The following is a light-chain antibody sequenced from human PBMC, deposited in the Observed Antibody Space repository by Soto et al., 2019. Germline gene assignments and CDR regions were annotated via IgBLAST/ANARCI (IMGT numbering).Light chain of an antibody. CDR2: GAS. CDR1: QSVSSSY. CDR3: QQYGRSPGLFT. V-gene: IGKV3-20*01. Sequence: EIVLTQSPGTLSLSPGERATLSCRASQSVSSSYLAWYQQKPGQAPRLLIYGASSRATGIPDRFSGSGSGTDFTLTISRLEPEDFAVYYCQQYGRSPGLFTFGPGTKVEIK. J-gene: IGKJ3*01.